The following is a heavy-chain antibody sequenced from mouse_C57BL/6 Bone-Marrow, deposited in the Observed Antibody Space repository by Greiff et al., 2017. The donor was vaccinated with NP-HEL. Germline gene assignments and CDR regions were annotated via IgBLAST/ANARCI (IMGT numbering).Heavy chain of an antibody. Sequence: VQGVESGPGLVQPSQSLSITCTVSGFSLTSYGVHWVRQSPGKGLEWLGVIWRGGSTDYNAAFMSRLSITKDNSKSQVFFKMNSLQADDTAIYYCAKRGSNGAWFAYWGQGTLVTVSA. CDR3: AKRGSNGAWFAY. CDR2: IWRGGST. CDR1: GFSLTSYG. V-gene: IGHV2-5*01. J-gene: IGHJ3*01. D-gene: IGHD2-5*01.